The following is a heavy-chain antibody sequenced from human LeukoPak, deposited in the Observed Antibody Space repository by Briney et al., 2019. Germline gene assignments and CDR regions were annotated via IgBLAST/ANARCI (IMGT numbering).Heavy chain of an antibody. D-gene: IGHD2-2*01. V-gene: IGHV3-30-3*01. Sequence: PGRSLRLSCAASGFTFSSCAMHWVRQAPGKGLEWVAVISYDGSNKYYADSVKGRFTISRDNSKNTLYLQMNSLRAEDTAVYYCAKASDIVVVLSFMDVWGKGTTVTVSS. CDR1: GFTFSSCA. CDR3: AKASDIVVVLSFMDV. J-gene: IGHJ6*03. CDR2: ISYDGSNK.